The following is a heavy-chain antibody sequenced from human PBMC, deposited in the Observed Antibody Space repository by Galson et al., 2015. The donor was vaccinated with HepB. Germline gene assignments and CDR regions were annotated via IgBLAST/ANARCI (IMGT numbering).Heavy chain of an antibody. V-gene: IGHV1-18*01. Sequence: SVKVSCKASGYTFTSYGISWVRQAPGQGLEWMGWISAYNGNTNYAQKLQGRVTMTTDTSTSTAYMELRSLRSDDTAVYYCARDRGVPSGALDYYYGMDVWGQGTTVTVSS. CDR3: ARDRGVPSGALDYYYGMDV. D-gene: IGHD1-26*01. J-gene: IGHJ6*02. CDR1: GYTFTSYG. CDR2: ISAYNGNT.